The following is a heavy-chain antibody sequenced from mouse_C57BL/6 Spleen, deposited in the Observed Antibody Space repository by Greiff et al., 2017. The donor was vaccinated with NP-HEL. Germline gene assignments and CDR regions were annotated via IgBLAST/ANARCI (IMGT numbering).Heavy chain of an antibody. Sequence: QVQLQQSGPELVKPGASVKISCKASGYSFTSYYIHWVKQRPGQGLEWIGWIYPGSGNTKYNEKFKGKATLTADTSSSTAYMQLSSLTSEDSAVYYCARGGYYGSSGTWFAYWGQGTLVTVSA. D-gene: IGHD1-1*01. CDR1: GYSFTSYY. V-gene: IGHV1-66*01. J-gene: IGHJ3*01. CDR2: IYPGSGNT. CDR3: ARGGYYGSSGTWFAY.